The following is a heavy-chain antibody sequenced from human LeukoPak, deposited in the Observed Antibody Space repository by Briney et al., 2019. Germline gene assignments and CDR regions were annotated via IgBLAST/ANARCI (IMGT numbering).Heavy chain of an antibody. D-gene: IGHD4-17*01. CDR2: INHSGST. CDR1: GGSFSDYY. Sequence: PSETLSLTCAVYGGSFSDYYRSWIRQPPGKGLEWIGEINHSGSTNYNASLKSRVTISVDKSKNQFSLKLTSVTAADTAVYYCARQDYGEVNWGQGTLVTVSS. J-gene: IGHJ4*02. V-gene: IGHV4-34*01. CDR3: ARQDYGEVN.